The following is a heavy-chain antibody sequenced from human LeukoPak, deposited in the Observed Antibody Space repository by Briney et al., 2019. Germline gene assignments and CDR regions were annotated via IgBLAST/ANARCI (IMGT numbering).Heavy chain of an antibody. CDR2: IYYSGST. J-gene: IGHJ5*02. V-gene: IGHV4-59*11. CDR1: GGSISSHY. Sequence: SETLSLTCTVSGGSISSHYWGWIRQPPGKGLEWIGYIYYSGSTNYNPSLKSRVTISVDTSKNQFSLKLSSVTAADTAVYYCARVPVGAPYNWFDPWGQGTLVTVSS. CDR3: ARVPVGAPYNWFDP. D-gene: IGHD1-26*01.